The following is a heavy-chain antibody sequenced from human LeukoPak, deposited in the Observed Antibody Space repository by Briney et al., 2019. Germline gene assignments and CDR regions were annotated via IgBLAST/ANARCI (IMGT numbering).Heavy chain of an antibody. Sequence: GGSLRLSCAASGFTFSSYWMSWVRQAPGKGLEWVANIKQDGSEKYYVDSVKGRFTISRDNAKNSLYLQVNSLRAEDTAVYYCARVGHCSSTSCYLNDYYYYYMDVWGKGTTVTVSS. CDR2: IKQDGSEK. J-gene: IGHJ6*03. CDR3: ARVGHCSSTSCYLNDYYYYYMDV. V-gene: IGHV3-7*01. D-gene: IGHD2-2*01. CDR1: GFTFSSYW.